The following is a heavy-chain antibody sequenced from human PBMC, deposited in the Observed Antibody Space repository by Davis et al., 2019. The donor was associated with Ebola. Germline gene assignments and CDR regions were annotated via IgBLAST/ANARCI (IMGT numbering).Heavy chain of an antibody. J-gene: IGHJ4*02. V-gene: IGHV3-23*01. CDR1: GFTFSSYA. CDR3: AKEAGYSGYELDY. CDR2: ISGSGGST. Sequence: GESLKISCAASGFTFSSYAMSWVRQAPGKGLEWVSVISGSGGSTYYADSVKGRFTISRDNSKNTLYLQMNSLRAEDTAVYYCAKEAGYSGYELDYWGQGTLVTVSS. D-gene: IGHD5-12*01.